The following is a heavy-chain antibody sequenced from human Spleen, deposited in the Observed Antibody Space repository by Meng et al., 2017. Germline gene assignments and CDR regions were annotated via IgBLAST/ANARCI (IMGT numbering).Heavy chain of an antibody. V-gene: IGHV3-49*03. D-gene: IGHD2-15*01. J-gene: IGHJ4*02. CDR1: GFTFGDYA. CDR2: IRSKAYGGTT. CDR3: TRDADGGSSGAPDY. Sequence: GESLKISCTASGFTFGDYAMSWFRQAPGKGLEWVGFIRSKAYGGTTEYAVSVKGRFTISRDDSKSIAYLQMNSLKTEDTAVYYCTRDADGGSSGAPDYWGQGRLVTVSS.